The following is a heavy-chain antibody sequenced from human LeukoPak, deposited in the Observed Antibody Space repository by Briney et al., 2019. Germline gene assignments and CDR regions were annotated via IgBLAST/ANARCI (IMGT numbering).Heavy chain of an antibody. CDR3: AKRGVVIRVILVGFHKEAYYFDS. Sequence: GGSLRLSCAVSGISLSNYGMSWVRQAPGKGLEWVAGISGSGGGTNYADSVKGRFTISRDNPQNTLYLQMNRLRAEDTAVYFCAKRGVVIRVILVGFHKEAYYFDSWGQGALVTVSS. V-gene: IGHV3-23*01. CDR2: ISGSGGGT. CDR1: GISLSNYG. D-gene: IGHD3-22*01. J-gene: IGHJ4*02.